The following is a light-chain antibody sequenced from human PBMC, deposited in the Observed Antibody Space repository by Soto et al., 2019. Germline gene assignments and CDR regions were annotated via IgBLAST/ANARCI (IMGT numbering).Light chain of an antibody. V-gene: IGKV3-20*01. Sequence: EIVFAQSPGTLSLSPGERVTLSCRASQSVSSSYLSWYHQKPGQAPGLLIYGASSRETGIPDRFSGSGSGTEFTRTISRLEPEDFAFYYCQQYGSSTWTFGQGTKVDIK. CDR1: QSVSSSY. J-gene: IGKJ1*01. CDR2: GAS. CDR3: QQYGSSTWT.